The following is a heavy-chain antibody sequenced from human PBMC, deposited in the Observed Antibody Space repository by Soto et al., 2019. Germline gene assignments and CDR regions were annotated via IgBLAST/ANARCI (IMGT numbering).Heavy chain of an antibody. CDR1: GFTFSTSS. V-gene: IGHV3-7*05. Sequence: GGSLRLSCAASGFTFSTSSMRWFRQAPGKGLEWVASIKQDGSEKFYVDSVKGRFAISRDNAKNSLYLQMNSLRADDTATYYCARFRKSGYDVWGQGTMVTV. CDR3: ARFRKSGYDV. D-gene: IGHD3-3*01. CDR2: IKQDGSEK. J-gene: IGHJ3*01.